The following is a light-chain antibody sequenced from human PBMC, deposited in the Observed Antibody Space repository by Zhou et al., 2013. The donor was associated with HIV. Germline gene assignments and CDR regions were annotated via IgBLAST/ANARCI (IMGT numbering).Light chain of an antibody. Sequence: DIQMTQSPSSLSASVGDRVTISCRASQSIDSYVNWYQQRPGKAPKLLIYSASSLQSGVPSRFSGSGYGTTFTLTISSLQPEDFATYYCQQADSFPLTFGGGTKVE. CDR2: SAS. CDR3: QQADSFPLT. V-gene: IGKV1-39*01. J-gene: IGKJ4*01. CDR1: QSIDSY.